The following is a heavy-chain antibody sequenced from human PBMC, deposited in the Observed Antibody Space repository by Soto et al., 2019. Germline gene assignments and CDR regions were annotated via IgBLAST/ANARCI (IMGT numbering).Heavy chain of an antibody. J-gene: IGHJ3*01. D-gene: IGHD5-12*01. CDR3: KAWRDAFDF. Sequence: PGGSLRLSCAASGFTFNKAWMSWVSQPPGKGLEWVGRIKSKSDGGTIDYAAAVKGRFTISRDDSNNMLYLQMNSLKTEDTAVYYCKAWRDAFDFWGQGTMVTVSS. V-gene: IGHV3-15*01. CDR2: IKSKSDGGTI. CDR1: GFTFNKAW.